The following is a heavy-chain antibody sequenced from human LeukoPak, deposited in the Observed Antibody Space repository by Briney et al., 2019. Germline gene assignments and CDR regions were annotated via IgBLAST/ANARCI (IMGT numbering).Heavy chain of an antibody. CDR1: EFTFSTYA. D-gene: IGHD3-10*01. Sequence: GGSLRLSCAASEFTFSTYAMSWVCQAPGKGLEWVSGISGSGGSTYYADSVKGRFTISRDNSKNTLFLQMNSLRAEDTAVYYCANVPMVRGVRYPFDYWGQGTLVTVSS. V-gene: IGHV3-23*01. J-gene: IGHJ4*02. CDR2: ISGSGGST. CDR3: ANVPMVRGVRYPFDY.